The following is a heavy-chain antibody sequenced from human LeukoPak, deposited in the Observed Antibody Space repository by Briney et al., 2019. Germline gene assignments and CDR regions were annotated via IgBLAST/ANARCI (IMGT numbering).Heavy chain of an antibody. CDR3: ARPVRTDRTIIRYCSSTSCPNPEYYYYYYYMDV. CDR1: GFTFSIYG. V-gene: IGHV3-30*03. J-gene: IGHJ6*03. Sequence: GGSLRLSCAASGFTFSIYGMHWVRQAPGKGLEWVAVISYDGSNKYYADAVKGRFTISRDNAKNSLYLQMNSLRAEDTAVYYCARPVRTDRTIIRYCSSTSCPNPEYYYYYYYMDVWGKGTTVTVSS. CDR2: ISYDGSNK. D-gene: IGHD2-2*01.